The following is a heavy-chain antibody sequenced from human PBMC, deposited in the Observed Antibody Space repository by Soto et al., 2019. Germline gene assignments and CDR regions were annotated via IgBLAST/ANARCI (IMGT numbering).Heavy chain of an antibody. V-gene: IGHV1-3*01. CDR1: GYTFTSYA. D-gene: IGHD6-6*01. CDR2: INAGNGNT. J-gene: IGHJ6*03. CDR3: ARAWYSSSSMSYYYYYYMDV. Sequence: ASVKVSCKASGYTFTSYAMHWVRQAPGQRLEWMGWINAGNGNTKYSQKFQGRVTITRDTSASTAYMELSSLRSEDTAVYYCARAWYSSSSMSYYYYYYMDVWGKGTTVTVSS.